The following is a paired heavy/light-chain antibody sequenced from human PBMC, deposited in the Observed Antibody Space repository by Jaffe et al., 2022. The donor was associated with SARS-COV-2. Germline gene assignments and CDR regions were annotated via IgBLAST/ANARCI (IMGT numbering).Light chain of an antibody. CDR2: WAS. CDR1: RNILSSSNKRNY. V-gene: IGKV4-1*01. Sequence: DIVLTQSPDSLAVSLGERATINCRSSRNILSSSNKRNYFAWFQHKPGQPPKLLIRWASTRESGVPDRFSGSGSGTDFTLTISSLQAEDVAVYYCQQYYAAPITFGGGTKVEIK. CDR3: QQYYAAPIT. J-gene: IGKJ4*01.
Heavy chain of an antibody. V-gene: IGHV3-7*03. D-gene: IGHD3-22*01. Sequence: EVQLVESGGGLVQPGGSLRLSCAASGFTFSDYWMTWVRQAPGKGLEWVAIMNQDGSEIYYVDSVRGRFTISRDDAKNAVYLQMKSLRAEDTAVYHCVRGSGFILDYWGQGTLVTVSS. J-gene: IGHJ4*02. CDR1: GFTFSDYW. CDR2: MNQDGSEI. CDR3: VRGSGFILDY.